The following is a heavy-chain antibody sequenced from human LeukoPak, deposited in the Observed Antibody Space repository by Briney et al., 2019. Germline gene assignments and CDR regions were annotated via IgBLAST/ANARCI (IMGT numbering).Heavy chain of an antibody. V-gene: IGHV3-33*01. J-gene: IGHJ6*02. CDR3: ARGENPDYYYYGMDV. Sequence: PRRSLRLSCAASGFTFSSYGMHWVCQAPGKGLEWVAVIWYDGSNKYYADSVKGRFTISRDNSKNTLYLQMNSLRAEDTAVYYCARGENPDYYYYGMDVWGQGTTGTVSS. CDR2: IWYDGSNK. CDR1: GFTFSSYG.